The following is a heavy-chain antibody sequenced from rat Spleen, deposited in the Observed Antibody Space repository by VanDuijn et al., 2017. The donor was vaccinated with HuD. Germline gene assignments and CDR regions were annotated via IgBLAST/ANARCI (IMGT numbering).Heavy chain of an antibody. J-gene: IGHJ4*01. Sequence: EVQLVESGGGLVQPGRSLKLSCAASGFTYSNYDMAWVRQAPTKGLEWVASIIYDGSFTYYRDSVKGRFTVSRDNTESTLYLQTDSLRSEDTATYYCTRNMGITGVMDAWGQGASVTVSS. V-gene: IGHV5-29*01. CDR3: TRNMGITGVMDA. CDR1: GFTYSNYD. CDR2: IIYDGSFT. D-gene: IGHD1-9*01.